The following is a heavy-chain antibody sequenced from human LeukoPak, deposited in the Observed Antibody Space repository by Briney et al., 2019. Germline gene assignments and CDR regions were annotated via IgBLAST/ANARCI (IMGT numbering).Heavy chain of an antibody. CDR2: INLSGGST. CDR3: ARDRPANYCSSTSCYSSYYYYGMDV. D-gene: IGHD2-2*01. J-gene: IGHJ6*02. CDR1: GYTFTSYY. Sequence: ASVKVSCKASGYTFTSYYMHWVRQAPGQGLEWMGIINLSGGSTSYAQKFQGRVTMTRDTSTSTVYMELSSLRSEDTAVYYCARDRPANYCSSTSCYSSYYYYGMDVWGQGTTVTVSS. V-gene: IGHV1-46*01.